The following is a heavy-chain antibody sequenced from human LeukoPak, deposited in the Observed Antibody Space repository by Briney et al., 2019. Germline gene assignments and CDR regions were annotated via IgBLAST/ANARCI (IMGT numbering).Heavy chain of an antibody. CDR2: ISGSGGST. Sequence: GGSLRLSCAASGFTFSSYGMSWVRQAPGKGLEWVSGISGSGGSTHYADSVKDRFTISRDNSKNTLYLQMNSLRAEDTAVYYCAKETVVVVAATPDAFDIWGQGTMVTVSS. V-gene: IGHV3-23*01. D-gene: IGHD2-15*01. CDR1: GFTFSSYG. J-gene: IGHJ3*02. CDR3: AKETVVVVAATPDAFDI.